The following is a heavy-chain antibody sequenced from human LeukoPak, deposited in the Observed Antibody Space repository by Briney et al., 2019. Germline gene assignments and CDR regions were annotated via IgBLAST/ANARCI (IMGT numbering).Heavy chain of an antibody. CDR3: AREQWFRWEY. CDR2: IPNDDSVI. V-gene: IGHV3-11*01. D-gene: IGHD3-22*01. J-gene: IGHJ4*02. Sequence: PGGSLRLSCVASGFTFSNYAMSWVRQAPGKGLECISYIPNDDSVIYYADSVRGRLSVSRDSARNSLSLQLNSLRVEDTAVYYCAREQWFRWEYRGQGVLVTVSS. CDR1: GFTFSNYA.